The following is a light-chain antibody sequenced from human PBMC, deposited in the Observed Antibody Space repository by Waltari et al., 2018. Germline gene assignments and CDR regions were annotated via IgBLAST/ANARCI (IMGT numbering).Light chain of an antibody. J-gene: IGLJ1*01. CDR2: DVS. CDR3: SSYTITSTYV. V-gene: IGLV2-14*01. Sequence: QSALTQPASVSGSPGQPITIPCTVTSSDVGGYNYVSWYQQHPGKAPKLMIYDVSNRPSGVSNRFSGSKSGNTASLTISGLQAEDEADYYCSSYTITSTYVFGTGTKVTVL. CDR1: SSDVGGYNY.